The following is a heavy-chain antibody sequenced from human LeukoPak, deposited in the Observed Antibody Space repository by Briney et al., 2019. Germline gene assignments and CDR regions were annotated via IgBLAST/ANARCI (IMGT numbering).Heavy chain of an antibody. CDR3: ARYDFWSGYSRLIDY. Sequence: GGSLRLSCAAPGFTFSSYAMSWVRQAPGKGLEWVSTISGSGGSTYYTDSVKGRFTISRDNSKNTLYLQMNSLRAEDTAVYYCARYDFWSGYSRLIDYWGQGTLVTVSS. J-gene: IGHJ4*02. V-gene: IGHV3-23*01. CDR2: ISGSGGST. D-gene: IGHD3-3*01. CDR1: GFTFSSYA.